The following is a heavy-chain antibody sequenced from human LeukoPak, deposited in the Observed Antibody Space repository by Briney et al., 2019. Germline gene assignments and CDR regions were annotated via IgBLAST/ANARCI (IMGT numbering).Heavy chain of an antibody. V-gene: IGHV4-34*01. D-gene: IGHD6-19*01. CDR3: ARGGEISPHPYSSGWYDAFDI. CDR1: GGFFSGYY. J-gene: IGHJ3*02. Sequence: PSETLSLTCAVYGGFFSGYYWSWTRQPPGKGLEWIGEINHSGSTNYNPSLKSRVTISVDTSKNQFSLKLSSVTAADTAVYYCARGGEISPHPYSSGWYDAFDIWGQGTMVTVSS. CDR2: INHSGST.